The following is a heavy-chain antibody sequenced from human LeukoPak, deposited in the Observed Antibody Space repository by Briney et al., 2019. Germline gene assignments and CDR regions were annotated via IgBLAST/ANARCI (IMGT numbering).Heavy chain of an antibody. D-gene: IGHD3-22*01. CDR3: VRDFDDVNGDYYYIPEY. Sequence: TGGSLRLSCAASGFNFSRNGMHWVRQAPGQGLEWVAFIRFDGTNKFYGASARGRFIISRDNSKNTLYLQMNSLRAEDTAVYYCVRDFDDVNGDYYYIPEYWGRGMLVAVSS. CDR2: IRFDGTNK. CDR1: GFNFSRNG. J-gene: IGHJ4*02. V-gene: IGHV3-30*02.